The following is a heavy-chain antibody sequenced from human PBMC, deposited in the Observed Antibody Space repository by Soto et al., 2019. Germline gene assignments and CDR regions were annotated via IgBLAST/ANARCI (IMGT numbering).Heavy chain of an antibody. CDR3: ARCRIVATIEFWFDP. D-gene: IGHD5-12*01. Sequence: SETLSLTCPVAGGSISSGGYYWSWIRQHPGKGLEWIGYIYYSGSTYYNPSLKSRVTISVDTSKNQFSLKLSSVTAADTAVYYCARCRIVATIEFWFDPWGQGTLVTVSS. CDR1: GGSISSGGYY. V-gene: IGHV4-31*03. CDR2: IYYSGST. J-gene: IGHJ5*02.